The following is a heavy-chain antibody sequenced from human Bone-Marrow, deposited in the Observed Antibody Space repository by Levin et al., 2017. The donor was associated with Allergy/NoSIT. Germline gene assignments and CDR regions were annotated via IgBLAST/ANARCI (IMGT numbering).Heavy chain of an antibody. V-gene: IGHV1-69*08. Sequence: EASVKVSCKASGGTFRSYTISWVRLAPGQGLEWMGRVIPLLRTSNYAPRFQGRVTITADESTSTIYMDLTSLRSDDTAVYYCARDRLFGSGPGGMDVWGQGTTV. CDR1: GGTFRSYT. CDR3: ARDRLFGSGPGGMDV. CDR2: VIPLLRTS. J-gene: IGHJ6*02. D-gene: IGHD3-10*01.